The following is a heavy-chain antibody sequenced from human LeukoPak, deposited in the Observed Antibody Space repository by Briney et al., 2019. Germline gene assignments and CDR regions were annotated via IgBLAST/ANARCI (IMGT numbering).Heavy chain of an antibody. J-gene: IGHJ5*02. D-gene: IGHD3-10*01. CDR1: GFTFTIYS. CDR3: ARKGRITMVRGVIGVNWFDP. CDR2: IRYDGSNK. V-gene: IGHV3-30*02. Sequence: GGSLRLSCAASGFTFTIYSMHWVRQAPGKGLEWVAFIRYDGSNKYYADSVKGRFTISRDNSKNTLYLQMNSLRAEDTAVYYCARKGRITMVRGVIGVNWFDPWGQGTLVTVSS.